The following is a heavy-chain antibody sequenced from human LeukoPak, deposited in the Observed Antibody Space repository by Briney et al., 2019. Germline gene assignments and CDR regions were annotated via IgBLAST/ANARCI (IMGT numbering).Heavy chain of an antibody. D-gene: IGHD5-18*01. J-gene: IGHJ4*02. CDR2: ISYDGSNK. CDR3: AKVLDTAMAY. CDR1: GFTFSSYG. Sequence: PGGSLRLSCAASGFTFSSYGMHWVRQAPGKGLEWVAVISYDGSNKYYADSVKGRFTTSRDNSKNTLYLQMNSLRAEDTAVYYCAKVLDTAMAYWGQGTLVTVSS. V-gene: IGHV3-30*18.